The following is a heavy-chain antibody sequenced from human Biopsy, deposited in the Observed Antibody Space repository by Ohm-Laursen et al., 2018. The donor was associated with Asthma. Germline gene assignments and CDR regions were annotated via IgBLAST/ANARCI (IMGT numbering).Heavy chain of an antibody. D-gene: IGHD6-19*01. CDR2: IYYNGGT. V-gene: IGHV4-59*01. CDR1: GASISSYY. CDR3: ARYTSGWYSVDS. J-gene: IGHJ4*02. Sequence: GTLSLTWTVSGASISSYYLSWIRQPPGKGLEWIGYIYYNGGTNYNPSLKSRVTISADTSKNQFSLRLRSVTAADTAVYYCARYTSGWYSVDSWGQGTPVTVSS.